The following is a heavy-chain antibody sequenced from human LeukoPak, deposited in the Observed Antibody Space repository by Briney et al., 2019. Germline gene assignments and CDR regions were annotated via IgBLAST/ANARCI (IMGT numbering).Heavy chain of an antibody. CDR2: ISYDGSNK. D-gene: IGHD2-2*01. Sequence: PGGSLRLSCAASGFTFSSYAMSWVRQAPGKGLEWVAVISYDGSNKYYADSVKGRFTISRDNSKNTLYLQMNSLRAEDTAVYYCARVSRGYAYQLLSRGFDYWGQGTLVTVSS. V-gene: IGHV3-30-3*01. CDR3: ARVSRGYAYQLLSRGFDY. CDR1: GFTFSSYA. J-gene: IGHJ4*02.